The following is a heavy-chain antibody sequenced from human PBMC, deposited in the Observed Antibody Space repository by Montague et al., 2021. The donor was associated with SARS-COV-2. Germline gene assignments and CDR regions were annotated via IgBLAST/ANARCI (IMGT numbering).Heavy chain of an antibody. J-gene: IGHJ6*02. CDR1: GGSIRSGSYY. V-gene: IGHV4-61*02. CDR3: ARDYGDYSYYYGLDV. CDR2: IYSSGST. D-gene: IGHD4-17*01. Sequence: TLSLTCTVSGGSIRSGSYYWSWIRQPAGKGLEWIGRIYSSGSTNYNPSLKSRVTMSVDTSKNQFSLKVSSVTAADTAVYYYARDYGDYSYYYGLDVWGQGTTVTVSS.